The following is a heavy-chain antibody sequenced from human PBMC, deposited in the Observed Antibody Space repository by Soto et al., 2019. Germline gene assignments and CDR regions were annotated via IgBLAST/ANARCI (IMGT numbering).Heavy chain of an antibody. CDR1: GFSFSTSGVG. J-gene: IGHJ4*02. CDR2: IYLDDDK. V-gene: IGHV2-5*02. CDR3: AHRRLLALGAEVDF. D-gene: IGHD3-16*02. Sequence: QITLKESGPTLVKPTQTLTLTCTFSGFSFSTSGVGVGWIRQPPGKALEWLALIYLDDDKRYSPSLRSRLTITKDTSKNQVVLTMTNMDPVDTATYYCAHRRLLALGAEVDFWGQGTLVTVSS.